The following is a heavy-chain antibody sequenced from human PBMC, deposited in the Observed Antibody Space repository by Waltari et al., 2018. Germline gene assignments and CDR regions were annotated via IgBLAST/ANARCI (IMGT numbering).Heavy chain of an antibody. Sequence: QVQLQQWGAGLLKPSATLSLTCGGRGWSFSSYYWSWIRQSPGKGLEWIGEINHAGNIHYNPSFKSRVTMSIDTARNQFSLEVKSVIAADTAVYFCARISGLDYATPMWGLGTVVTVSS. V-gene: IGHV4-34*01. CDR3: ARISGLDYATPM. D-gene: IGHD5-12*01. J-gene: IGHJ3*01. CDR1: GWSFSSYY. CDR2: INHAGNI.